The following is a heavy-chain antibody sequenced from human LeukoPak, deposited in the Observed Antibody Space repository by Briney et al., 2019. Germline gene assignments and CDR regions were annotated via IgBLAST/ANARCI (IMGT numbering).Heavy chain of an antibody. CDR2: ISYDGSNK. V-gene: IGHV3-30*04. CDR3: AKGRGRYYYDSSGDY. Sequence: GGSLRLSCAASGFTFSDYAIYWVRQAPGKGLEWVAVISYDGSNKYYADSVKGRFTISRDNSKNTLYLQMNSLRAEDTAVYYCAKGRGRYYYDSSGDYWGQGTLVTVSS. J-gene: IGHJ4*02. D-gene: IGHD3-22*01. CDR1: GFTFSDYA.